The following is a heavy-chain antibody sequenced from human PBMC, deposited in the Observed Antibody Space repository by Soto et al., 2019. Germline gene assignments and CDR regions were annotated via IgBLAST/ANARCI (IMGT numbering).Heavy chain of an antibody. CDR2: INHFGAT. CDR1: GGSLSDYN. V-gene: IGHV4-34*02. CDR3: ATNTEFKYEY. D-gene: IGHD7-27*01. J-gene: IGHJ4*02. Sequence: QVQLQQWGAGLLKPSETLSLTCAVFGGSLSDYNWNWIRQSPGKGPEFIGEINHFGATNHNPSLKSRITMSVDTSKSQISLKLSSVTAAATAVYYCATNTEFKYEYWGQGALVTVSS.